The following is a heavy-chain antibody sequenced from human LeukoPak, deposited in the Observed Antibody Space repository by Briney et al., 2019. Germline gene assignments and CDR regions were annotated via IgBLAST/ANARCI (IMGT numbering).Heavy chain of an antibody. CDR2: INPNSGGT. Sequence: ASVKDSCMASLYTFIGYFMYWVRQAPGQGLEWMGWINPNSGGTDYAQKFQGRVTLTRDTSISTPYMELSRLRSDDRAMKDCASIDMATPSFDIWGQGTLVTVSS. CDR1: LYTFIGYF. D-gene: IGHD5-12*01. V-gene: IGHV1-2*02. J-gene: IGHJ3*02. CDR3: ASIDMATPSFDI.